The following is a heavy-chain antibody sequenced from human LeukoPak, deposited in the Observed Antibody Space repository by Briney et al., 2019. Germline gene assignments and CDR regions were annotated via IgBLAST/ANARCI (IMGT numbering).Heavy chain of an antibody. J-gene: IGHJ4*02. CDR1: GSSISGYY. Sequence: PSETLSLTCNVSGSSISGYYWSWIRQPPGKGLEWIGYIYYSGSTNYNPSLKSRVTISVDTSKNQFSLKLSSVTAADTAVYYCARHGGSSWYREWDYWGQGTLVTVSS. CDR2: IYYSGST. CDR3: ARHGGSSWYREWDY. D-gene: IGHD6-13*01. V-gene: IGHV4-59*08.